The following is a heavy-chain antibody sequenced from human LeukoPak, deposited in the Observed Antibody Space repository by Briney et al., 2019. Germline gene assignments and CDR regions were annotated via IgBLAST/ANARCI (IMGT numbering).Heavy chain of an antibody. Sequence: SETLTLTCAAYGGSFSGYYWSWIRQPPGKGLEWIGEINHSGSTNYNPSLKSRVSISVDTSTNKSSPKLITVTNADTAVYYYSRSGPRGVRRTGGQRTLDPLS. CDR1: GGSFSGYY. CDR3: SRSGPRGVRRT. V-gene: IGHV4-34*01. D-gene: IGHD3-10*01. J-gene: IGHJ4*02. CDR2: INHSGST.